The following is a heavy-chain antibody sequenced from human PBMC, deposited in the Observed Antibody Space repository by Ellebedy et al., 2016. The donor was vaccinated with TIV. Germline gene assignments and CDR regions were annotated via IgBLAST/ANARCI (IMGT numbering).Heavy chain of an antibody. Sequence: GESLKISXAASGFIVDIHYMTWVRQAPGKGLEWVALMDRAGNTFYADSVKGRFGISRDRSRNTLDLEIRSLRVEDTALYYCAKVQLDPGYYYLDVWGNGTTVSVSS. J-gene: IGHJ6*03. V-gene: IGHV3-53*01. D-gene: IGHD1-1*01. CDR3: AKVQLDPGYYYLDV. CDR2: MDRAGNT. CDR1: GFIVDIHY.